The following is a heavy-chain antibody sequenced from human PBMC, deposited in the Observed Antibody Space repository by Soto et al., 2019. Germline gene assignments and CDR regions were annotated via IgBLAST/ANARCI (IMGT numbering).Heavy chain of an antibody. CDR3: GIANYGDNDY. J-gene: IGHJ4*02. CDR2: ISAYNGNI. CDR1: GYIFPSST. V-gene: IGHV1-18*01. D-gene: IGHD4-17*01. Sequence: QVPLVQSGAEVKKPGASVKVSCKAPGYIFPSSTISWVRQAPGQGLEWMGWISAYNGNIKDSQKFQGRFTMTTDTSTSTAYMELRRLTSDDTAMYYCGIANYGDNDYWGQGTLVTVSS.